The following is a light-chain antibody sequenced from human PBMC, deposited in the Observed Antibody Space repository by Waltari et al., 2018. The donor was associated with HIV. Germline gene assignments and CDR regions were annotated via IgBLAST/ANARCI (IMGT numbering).Light chain of an antibody. J-gene: IGLJ2*01. CDR3: QSYDSSLRASV. CDR2: SDI. V-gene: IGLV1-40*01. CDR1: RSNLRAGSV. Sequence: QSALTQPPSLSGAPGQRVTTPCTGNRSNLRAGSVIHSYQHLPGTAPNLLVYSDIKRPSGVPDRFTGSKAGTSASLVITGLQAEDEADYYCQSYDSSLRASVFGGGTKLTVL.